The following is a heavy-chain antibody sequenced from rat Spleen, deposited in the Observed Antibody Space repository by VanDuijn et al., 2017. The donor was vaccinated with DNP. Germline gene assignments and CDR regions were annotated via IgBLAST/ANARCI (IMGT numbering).Heavy chain of an antibody. CDR2: MWTGGAT. D-gene: IGHD1-12*02. Sequence: QVHLKESGPGLVQPSQTLSLTCTVSGFSLTSYNVHWVRQSTGKGLEWMGGMWTGGATDYNSAPKSRLSISRDTSKSQVFLKMNSPETEDSAIYFCTREDRMMVVGFLDYWGRGVMVTVSS. CDR3: TREDRMMVVGFLDY. V-gene: IGHV2-30*01. J-gene: IGHJ2*01. CDR1: GFSLTSYN.